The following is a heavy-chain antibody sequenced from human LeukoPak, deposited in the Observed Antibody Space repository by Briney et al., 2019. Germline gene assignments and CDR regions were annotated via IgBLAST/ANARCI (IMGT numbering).Heavy chain of an antibody. J-gene: IGHJ4*02. D-gene: IGHD3-10*01. CDR2: ISANNGNT. V-gene: IGHV1-18*01. CDR3: ARDWGSETLDY. Sequence: ASVKVSREASGYTFTSYGISWVRQAPGQGPEWMGWISANNGNTKYAQKFQGRVTMTTDTSASTAYMELRSLRSDDTAVYYCARDWGSETLDYWGQGTLVTVSS. CDR1: GYTFTSYG.